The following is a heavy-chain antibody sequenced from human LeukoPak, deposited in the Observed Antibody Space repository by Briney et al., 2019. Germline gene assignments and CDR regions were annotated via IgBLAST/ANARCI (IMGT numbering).Heavy chain of an antibody. D-gene: IGHD6-19*01. CDR3: AKGHRSSSSFFDS. CDR2: ISGRRDDT. Sequence: SLRLSCAAFTAIAITWVREAPGRGQEWVSGISGRRDDTYYTDSVRGRFTISRDNSNTTLYLQMNSLRAEDTAVYNCAKGHRSSSSFFDSWGQGILVTVSS. CDR1: TAIA. V-gene: IGHV3-23*01. J-gene: IGHJ4*02.